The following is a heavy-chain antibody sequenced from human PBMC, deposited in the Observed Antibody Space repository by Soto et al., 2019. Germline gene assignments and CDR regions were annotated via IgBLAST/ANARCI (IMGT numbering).Heavy chain of an antibody. D-gene: IGHD2-2*01. CDR2: IKSKSDGGTI. CDR3: AKAHNSESEVVPAANSG. Sequence: GGSLRLSCAASGFTFSNAWMSWVRQAPGKGLEWVGRIKSKSDGGTIDYAAPVKGRFTISRDNSKNTLYLQMNSLRAEDTAVYYCAKAHNSESEVVPAANSGWGQGTLVTVSS. CDR1: GFTFSNAW. V-gene: IGHV3-15*01. J-gene: IGHJ4*02.